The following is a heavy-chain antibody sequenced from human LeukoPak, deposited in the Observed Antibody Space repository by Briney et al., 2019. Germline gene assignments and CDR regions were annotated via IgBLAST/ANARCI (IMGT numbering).Heavy chain of an antibody. V-gene: IGHV4-31*03. CDR3: LSSVTAADTAVYYCARDPPAAARGAFDI. Sequence: SETLSLTCTVSGGSVGSGGYYWSWIRQLPGKGLEWIGYIYYSGDTYYNPSLKSRVTISLDTSKNHFSLRLSSVTVAEKQFSLELSSVTAADTAVYYCARDPPAAARGAFDIWGQGIMVTVSS. CDR1: GGSVGSGGYY. CDR2: IYYSGDT. D-gene: IGHD2-21*02. J-gene: IGHJ3*02.